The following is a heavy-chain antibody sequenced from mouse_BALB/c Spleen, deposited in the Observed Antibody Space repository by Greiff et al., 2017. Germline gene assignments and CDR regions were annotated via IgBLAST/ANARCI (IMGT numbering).Heavy chain of an antibody. V-gene: IGHV5-17*02. D-gene: IGHD3-1*01. CDR3: ARSGRDGGFAY. Sequence: EVQGVESGGGLVQPGGSRKLSCAASGFTFSSFGMHWVRQAPEKGLEWVAYISSGSSTIYYADTVKGRFTISRDNPKNTLFLQMTSLRSEDTAMYYGARSGRDGGFAYWGQGTLVTVSA. CDR1: GFTFSSFG. CDR2: ISSGSSTI. J-gene: IGHJ3*01.